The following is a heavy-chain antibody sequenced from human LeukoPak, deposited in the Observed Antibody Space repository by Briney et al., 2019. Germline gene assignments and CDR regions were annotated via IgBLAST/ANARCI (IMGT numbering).Heavy chain of an antibody. D-gene: IGHD3-22*01. CDR2: INPNSGGT. Sequence: ASVKVSCKASGYTFTGYYMNWVRQAPGQGLEWMGWINPNSGGTNYAQKFQGRVTMTRDTSISTAYMELSRLRSDDTAVYYCARGPVDHSSGYHLDYWGQGTLVTVSS. CDR1: GYTFTGYY. J-gene: IGHJ4*02. V-gene: IGHV1-2*02. CDR3: ARGPVDHSSGYHLDY.